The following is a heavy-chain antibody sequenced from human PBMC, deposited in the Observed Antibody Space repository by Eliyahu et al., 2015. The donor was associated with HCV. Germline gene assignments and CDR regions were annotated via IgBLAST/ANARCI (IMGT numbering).Heavy chain of an antibody. V-gene: IGHV4-31*03. Sequence: QVQLQESGPGLVKPSQTLSLTCXVSGGSISSGGYYWSWIRQHPGKGLEWVGYIYYSGSTYYNPSLKSRVTISVDTSKNQFSLKLSSVTAADTAVYYCARYIPGSYLPGSAFDIWGQGTMVTVSS. CDR2: IYYSGST. J-gene: IGHJ3*02. CDR1: GGSISSGGYY. CDR3: ARYIPGSYLPGSAFDI. D-gene: IGHD3-16*02.